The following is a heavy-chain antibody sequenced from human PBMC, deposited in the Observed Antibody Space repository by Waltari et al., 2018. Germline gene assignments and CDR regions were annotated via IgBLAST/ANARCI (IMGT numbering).Heavy chain of an antibody. V-gene: IGHV3-7*01. J-gene: IGHJ4*02. CDR2: IKQDGIEK. D-gene: IGHD6-6*01. CDR3: ARDLVPWDY. CDR1: GFTFSSYW. Sequence: EVQLVESGGGLVQPGGSLRLSCAASGFTFSSYWMSWVRQAPGKGLAWVANIKQDGIEKYYVASVKGRFTISRDNAKNSLYLQMNSLRAEDTAVYYCARDLVPWDYWGQGTLVTVSS.